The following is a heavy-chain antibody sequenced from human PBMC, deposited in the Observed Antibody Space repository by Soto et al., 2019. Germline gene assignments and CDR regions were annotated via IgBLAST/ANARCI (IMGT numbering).Heavy chain of an antibody. J-gene: IGHJ5*02. CDR1: GYTFTTFP. CDR3: ARGAGRPNRFDP. V-gene: IGHV1-3*01. CDR2: INPATRNT. Sequence: QVQLVQSGAEVKKPGASVKISCKTSGYTFTTFPIHWVRQAPGQSLQWMGWINPATRNTKYSQKFQGRVTFSMNTSARTAYMDMSSLTFEDTAIYHCARGAGRPNRFDPWGQGTLVTVSS. D-gene: IGHD6-19*01.